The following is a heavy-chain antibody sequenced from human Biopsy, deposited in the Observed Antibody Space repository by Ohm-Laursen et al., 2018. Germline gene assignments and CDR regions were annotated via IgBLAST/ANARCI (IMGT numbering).Heavy chain of an antibody. D-gene: IGHD2-8*01. CDR3: ARDPLNGHKHFDY. CDR1: SYTFTDYN. Sequence: VASVKVSCKASSYTFTDYNIHWMRQAPGQGLEWLGYINCKTGATNYAQKFQGTATMTRDTSINTAYLALGSLRSADTAIYYCARDPLNGHKHFDYWGQGSLVTVSS. J-gene: IGHJ4*02. CDR2: INCKTGAT. V-gene: IGHV1-2*02.